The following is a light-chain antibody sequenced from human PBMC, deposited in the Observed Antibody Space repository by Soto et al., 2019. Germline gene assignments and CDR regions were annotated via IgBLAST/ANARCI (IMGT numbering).Light chain of an antibody. CDR3: HQYGSSPGT. Sequence: DIVLTQSPGTLSLSPGERATVCCRASQSVSSNYLAWYQQKPGQAPRLLIYGASSRATGIPDRFSGSGSGTDFTLTISRLEPEDFAVYYCHQYGSSPGTFGQGTKVDIK. CDR1: QSVSSNY. V-gene: IGKV3-20*01. CDR2: GAS. J-gene: IGKJ1*01.